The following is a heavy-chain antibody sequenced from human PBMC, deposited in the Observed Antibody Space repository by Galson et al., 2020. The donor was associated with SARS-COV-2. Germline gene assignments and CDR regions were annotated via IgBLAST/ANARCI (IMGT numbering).Heavy chain of an antibody. Sequence: SLKISCAASGFTFDDYAMHWVRQAPGKGLEWVSGISWNSGSIGYADSVKGRFTISRDNAKNSLYLQMNSLRAEDSALYYCAKIGGYDYAFDIWGQGTMVTVSS. CDR1: GFTFDDYA. D-gene: IGHD5-12*01. CDR2: ISWNSGSI. CDR3: AKIGGYDYAFDI. J-gene: IGHJ3*02. V-gene: IGHV3-9*01.